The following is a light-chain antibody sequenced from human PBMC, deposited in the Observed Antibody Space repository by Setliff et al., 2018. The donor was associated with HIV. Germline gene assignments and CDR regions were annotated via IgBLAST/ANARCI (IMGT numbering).Light chain of an antibody. CDR3: QSFHSTIVV. Sequence: NFMLTQPHSVSESPGKTVTISCTRSSGNIASYYVQWYQQRPGSSPTLVIYESHKRPSGVPDRFSGSIDSSSNSASLTISGLTTEDEADYYCQSFHSTIVVFGGGTK. CDR1: SGNIASYY. J-gene: IGLJ2*01. CDR2: ESH. V-gene: IGLV6-57*01.